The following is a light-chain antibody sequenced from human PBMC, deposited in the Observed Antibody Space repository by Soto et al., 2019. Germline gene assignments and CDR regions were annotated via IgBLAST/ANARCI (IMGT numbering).Light chain of an antibody. CDR1: QSVSSY. CDR3: QQRSNWPVT. V-gene: IGKV3-11*01. J-gene: IGKJ1*01. CDR2: DAS. Sequence: EIVLTQSPGTLSLSPGERATLSCRASQSVSSYLAWYQQKPGQAPRLLIYDASTRATGISARFSGSGSGTDFILTISSLEPEDFAIYYCQQRSNWPVTFGQGTKGEVK.